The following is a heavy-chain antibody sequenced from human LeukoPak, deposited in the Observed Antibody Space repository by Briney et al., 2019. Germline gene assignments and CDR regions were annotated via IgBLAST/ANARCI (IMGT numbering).Heavy chain of an antibody. V-gene: IGHV3-74*01. CDR2: ISRDGSST. CDR3: ASDMTGYSDY. D-gene: IGHD3-9*01. J-gene: IGHJ4*02. CDR1: GFSFSNYW. Sequence: GGSLRLSCAASGFSFSNYWMHWVRLAPGKGLVWVSRISRDGSSTIYADSVKGRFTISRDNARDTLYLQMSSLRAEDTAVYYCASDMTGYSDYWGQGTLVTVSS.